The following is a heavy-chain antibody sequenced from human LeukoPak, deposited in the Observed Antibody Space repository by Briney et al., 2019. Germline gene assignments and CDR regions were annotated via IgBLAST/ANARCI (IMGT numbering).Heavy chain of an antibody. CDR2: IYYSGST. J-gene: IGHJ6*02. D-gene: IGHD1-26*01. CDR3: VGDRDSGTYYYYYGMDV. V-gene: IGHV4-59*01. CDR1: GGSISTYY. Sequence: PSETLSLTCTVSGGSISTYYWSWIRQPPGKGLEWIGYIYYSGSTNYNPSLKSRVTISVDTSKNQFSLKLTSVTAADTAVYYCVGDRDSGTYYYYYGMDVWGQGTTVTVSS.